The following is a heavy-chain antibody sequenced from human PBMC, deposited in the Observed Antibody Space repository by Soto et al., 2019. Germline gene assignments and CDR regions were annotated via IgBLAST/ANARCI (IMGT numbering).Heavy chain of an antibody. CDR3: AKGWDVKYFDH. CDR2: IFSSGRT. J-gene: IGHJ4*02. CDR1: CASLLSSY. D-gene: IGHD1-26*01. V-gene: IGHV4-4*07. Sequence: VQLQESGPGLVKPSETLSLSCDVSCASLLSSYWSWVRQPAGKGLEWIGHIFSSGRTSYNPSLKSRVTMSIDTPNNKFSLNLKSVTAADTAVYYCAKGWDVKYFDHWGQGARVTVSS.